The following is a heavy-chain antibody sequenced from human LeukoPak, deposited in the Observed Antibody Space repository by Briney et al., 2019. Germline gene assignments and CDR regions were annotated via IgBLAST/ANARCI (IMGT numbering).Heavy chain of an antibody. D-gene: IGHD3-3*01. V-gene: IGHV1-18*01. CDR2: ISAYNGNT. CDR3: ARDDFWSGYTIQRFDY. J-gene: IGHJ4*02. Sequence: ASVKVSCKASGYTFTSYGISWVRQAPGQGLEWMGWISAYNGNTNYAQKLQGRVTMNTDTSTSTAYMELRSLRSDDTAVYYCARDDFWSGYTIQRFDYWGQGTLVTVSS. CDR1: GYTFTSYG.